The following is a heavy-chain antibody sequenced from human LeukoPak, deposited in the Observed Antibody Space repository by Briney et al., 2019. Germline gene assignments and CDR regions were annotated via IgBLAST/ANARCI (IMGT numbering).Heavy chain of an antibody. CDR2: ISSSSSTI. CDR1: GFTFSSYW. CDR3: ARDSAVAVSAYDY. Sequence: GGSLRLSCAASGFTFSSYWMSWVRQAPGKGLEWVSYISSSSSTIYYADSVKGRFTISRDNAKNSLYLQMNSLRAEDTAVYYCARDSAVAVSAYDYWGQGTLVTVSS. D-gene: IGHD6-19*01. J-gene: IGHJ4*02. V-gene: IGHV3-48*01.